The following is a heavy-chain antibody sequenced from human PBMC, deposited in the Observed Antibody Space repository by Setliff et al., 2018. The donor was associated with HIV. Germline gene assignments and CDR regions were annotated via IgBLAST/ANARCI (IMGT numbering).Heavy chain of an antibody. V-gene: IGHV4-34*01. D-gene: IGHD3-22*01. CDR2: INHSGST. Sequence: ASETLSLTCAVYGGSFSGYYWSWIRQPPGKGLEWIGEINHSGSTNYNPSLKSRVTISVDTSKNQFSLKLSSVTAADTAVYYCARGARITMIVVVITNPYNWFDPWGQGTLVTVSS. J-gene: IGHJ5*02. CDR3: ARGARITMIVVVITNPYNWFDP. CDR1: GGSFSGYY.